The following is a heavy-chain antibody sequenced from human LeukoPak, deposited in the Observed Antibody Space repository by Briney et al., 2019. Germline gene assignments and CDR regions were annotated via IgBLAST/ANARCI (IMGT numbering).Heavy chain of an antibody. J-gene: IGHJ4*02. V-gene: IGHV3-7*01. D-gene: IGHD4-23*01. CDR3: ARDREDGGFDY. Sequence: PGGSLRLSCAASGFTFSRYWMSWVRQAPGKGLEWVANIKQDGSEKHYVDSVKGRFTISRDNAKNSLYLQMSSLRAEDTAVYYCARDREDGGFDYWGQGTLVTVSS. CDR2: IKQDGSEK. CDR1: GFTFSRYW.